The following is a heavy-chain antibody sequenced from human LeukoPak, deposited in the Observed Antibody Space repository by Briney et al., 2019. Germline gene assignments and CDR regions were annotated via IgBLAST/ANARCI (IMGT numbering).Heavy chain of an antibody. D-gene: IGHD3-16*01. Sequence: GGSLRLSCAASGFTFSDYAMSWVRQAPGKGLEWVSGISGSGGSTYYADSVKGRFTISRDNSKNTLYLQMNNLRPEDTAVYYCARAYETYSWGESVRYWGQGTLVTVSS. V-gene: IGHV3-23*01. CDR1: GFTFSDYA. CDR3: ARAYETYSWGESVRY. J-gene: IGHJ4*02. CDR2: ISGSGGST.